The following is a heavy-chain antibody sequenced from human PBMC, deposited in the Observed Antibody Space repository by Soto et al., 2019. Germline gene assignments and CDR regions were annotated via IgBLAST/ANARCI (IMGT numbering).Heavy chain of an antibody. CDR1: GFTFSSYA. D-gene: IGHD3-3*01. CDR2: ISGSGGST. V-gene: IGHV3-23*01. Sequence: GGSLRLSCAASGFTFSSYAMSWVRQAPGKGLEWVSAISGSGGSTYYADSVKGRFTISRDNSKNTLYLQMNSLRAEDTAVYYCAKRTRNEWSKADDAFDIWGQGTMVTVSS. CDR3: AKRTRNEWSKADDAFDI. J-gene: IGHJ3*02.